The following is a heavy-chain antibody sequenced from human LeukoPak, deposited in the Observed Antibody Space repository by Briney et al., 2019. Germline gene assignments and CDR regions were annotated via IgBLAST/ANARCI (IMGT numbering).Heavy chain of an antibody. CDR1: GFTFSSYG. J-gene: IGHJ4*02. D-gene: IGHD1-26*01. Sequence: PGRSLRLSCAASGFTFSSYGMHWVRQAPGKGLEWVAVIWYDGSNKHHADSVKGRFTISRDNSKNTLYLQMNSLRAEDTAVYYCARDGELPADYWGQGTLVTVSS. V-gene: IGHV3-33*01. CDR2: IWYDGSNK. CDR3: ARDGELPADY.